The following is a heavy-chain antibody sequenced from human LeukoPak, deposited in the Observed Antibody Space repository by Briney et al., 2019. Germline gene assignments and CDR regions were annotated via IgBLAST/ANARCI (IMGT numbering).Heavy chain of an antibody. D-gene: IGHD4-17*01. CDR1: GFTFSSYS. J-gene: IGHJ4*02. CDR2: ISRSSSYI. Sequence: KPGGSLRLSCAASGFTFSSYSMNWVRQAPGKGLEWVSSISRSSSYIYYADSVKGRFTISRDNAKNSLYLQMNSLRAEDTAVYYCARAGDYGDYFDYWGQGTLVTVSS. V-gene: IGHV3-21*01. CDR3: ARAGDYGDYFDY.